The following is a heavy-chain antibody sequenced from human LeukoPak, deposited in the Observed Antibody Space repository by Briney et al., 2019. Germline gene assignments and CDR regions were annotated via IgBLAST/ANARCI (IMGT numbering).Heavy chain of an antibody. D-gene: IGHD3-9*01. J-gene: IGHJ4*02. V-gene: IGHV3-23*01. CDR2: ISGSGGST. Sequence: GGSLRLSCAASGFTFSSYGMSWVRQAPGKGLEWVSAISGSGGSTYYADSVKGRFTISRDNSKNTLYLQMNSLRAEDTAVYYCAKDMDILTGYYIPRPFDYWGQGTLVTVSS. CDR3: AKDMDILTGYYIPRPFDY. CDR1: GFTFSSYG.